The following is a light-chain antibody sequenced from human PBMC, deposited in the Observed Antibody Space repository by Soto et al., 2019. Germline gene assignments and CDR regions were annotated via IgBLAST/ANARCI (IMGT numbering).Light chain of an antibody. Sequence: AIQLTQSLSSLSASVGDRVTITCRASQGISGALAWYQQKPGKAPKLLIYDASSLESGVPLRFSGSGSGTDFTLTISILQPEDSASYYCQQFNNYPVTFGQETRLEIK. CDR1: QGISGA. CDR3: QQFNNYPVT. J-gene: IGKJ5*01. V-gene: IGKV1D-13*01. CDR2: DAS.